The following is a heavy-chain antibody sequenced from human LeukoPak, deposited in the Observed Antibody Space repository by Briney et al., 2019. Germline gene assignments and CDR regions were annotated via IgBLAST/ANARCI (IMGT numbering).Heavy chain of an antibody. J-gene: IGHJ5*02. D-gene: IGHD3-3*01. Sequence: GGSLRLSRAASGFTFSSYWMHWVRQAPGKGLVWVSRINSDGSSTSYADSVKGRFTISRDNAKNTLYLQMNSLRAEDTAVYYCARENQTYDFWSGYYNWFDPWGQGTLVTVSS. CDR3: ARENQTYDFWSGYYNWFDP. CDR1: GFTFSSYW. V-gene: IGHV3-74*01. CDR2: INSDGSST.